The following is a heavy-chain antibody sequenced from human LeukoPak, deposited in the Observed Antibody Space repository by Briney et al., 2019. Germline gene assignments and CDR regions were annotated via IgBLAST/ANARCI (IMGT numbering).Heavy chain of an antibody. CDR3: ARDLSYGFDY. J-gene: IGHJ4*02. CDR2: ISSNGGST. V-gene: IGHV3-64*01. CDR1: GFTFSSYA. D-gene: IGHD4-17*01. Sequence: PGGSLRLSCAASGFTFSSYAMDSVRQAPGKGLEYVSAISSNGGSTYYASSVKGRFTISRDNSKNTLYLQMGSLRAEDMAVYYCARDLSYGFDYWGQGTLVTVSS.